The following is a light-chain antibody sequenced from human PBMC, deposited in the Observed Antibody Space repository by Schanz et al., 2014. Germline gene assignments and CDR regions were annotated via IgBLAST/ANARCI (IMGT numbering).Light chain of an antibody. CDR3: QQYDNWPRT. CDR2: RAS. CDR1: QNVKSTY. V-gene: IGKV3-15*01. Sequence: EIVLTQSPGTLSLSPGERATLSCGASQNVKSTYLAWYQQKPGQVPRLLIHRASTRATDIPARFGGSGSGTEFTLTISSLQSEDFAAYYCQQYDNWPRTFGGGTKVEIK. J-gene: IGKJ4*01.